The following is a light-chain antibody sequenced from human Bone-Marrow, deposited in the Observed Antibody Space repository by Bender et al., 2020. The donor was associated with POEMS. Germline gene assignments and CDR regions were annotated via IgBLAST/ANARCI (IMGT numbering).Light chain of an antibody. CDR3: SSYTTSSLWM. CDR2: DVN. CDR1: YSDVGGYDY. J-gene: IGLJ3*02. V-gene: IGLV2-14*03. Sequence: QSALTQPASVSGSPGQSITISCTGTYSDVGGYDYVSWYQQHPGEAPKLILYDVNSRPSGISYRFSASKSGNTASLTISGLQAEDEAEYYCSSYTTSSLWMFGGGTKLTVL.